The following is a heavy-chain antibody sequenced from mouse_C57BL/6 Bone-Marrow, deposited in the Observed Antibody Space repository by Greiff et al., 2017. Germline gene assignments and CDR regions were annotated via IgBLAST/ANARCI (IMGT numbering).Heavy chain of an antibody. CDR2: IDPEDGET. V-gene: IGHV14-2*01. J-gene: IGHJ1*03. CDR1: GFNIKDYY. D-gene: IGHD1-1*01. CDR3: ARGGVGYWYFDV. Sequence: VQLQQSGAELVKPGASVKLSCTASGFNIKDYYMHWVKQRTEQGLEWIGRIDPEDGETKYAPKFQDKATITADTSSNTAYLQLSSLTSEDTAVYYCARGGVGYWYFDVWGTGTTVTVSS.